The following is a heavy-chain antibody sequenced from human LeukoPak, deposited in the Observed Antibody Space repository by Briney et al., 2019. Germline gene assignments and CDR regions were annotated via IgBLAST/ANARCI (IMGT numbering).Heavy chain of an antibody. CDR1: GYTFTAYF. CDR3: ARRLGGGYDFDY. J-gene: IGHJ4*02. D-gene: IGHD5-12*01. CDR2: INTHSGGT. Sequence: ASVKVSFKASGYTFTAYFIHWVRQAPGQGLEWMGLINTHSGGTNYAQKFQGRVTMTRDTSISTAYMELSSLSSDDTAVYYCARRLGGGYDFDYWGQGALVTVSS. V-gene: IGHV1-2*02.